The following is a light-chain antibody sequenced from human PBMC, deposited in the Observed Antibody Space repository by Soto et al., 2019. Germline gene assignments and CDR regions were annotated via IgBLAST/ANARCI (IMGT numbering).Light chain of an antibody. Sequence: EVVMTQSPASLSASPGDRVTLSCRASRNIRSILSWYQQRPVQAPRLLIYDASTSATGIPPRFSGGGSGTEFTVTISSLQSEDFAIYYCQQYDIWPPYTFGQGTKVDIK. CDR3: QQYDIWPPYT. CDR2: DAS. CDR1: RNIRSI. V-gene: IGKV3-15*01. J-gene: IGKJ2*01.